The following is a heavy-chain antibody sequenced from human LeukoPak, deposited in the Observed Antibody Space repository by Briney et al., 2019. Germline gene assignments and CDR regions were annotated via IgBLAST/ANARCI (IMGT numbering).Heavy chain of an antibody. CDR3: ARAHRGDDFWSGLAHYYYYGMDV. V-gene: IGHV4-34*01. CDR2: INHSGST. D-gene: IGHD3-3*01. CDR1: GGSFSGYY. Sequence: KPSETLSLTCAVYGGSFSGYYWSWIRQPPGKGLEWIGEINHSGSTNYNPSLKSRVTISVDTSKNQFSLKLSSVTAADTAVYYCARAHRGDDFWSGLAHYYYYGMDVWGQGTTVTVSS. J-gene: IGHJ6*02.